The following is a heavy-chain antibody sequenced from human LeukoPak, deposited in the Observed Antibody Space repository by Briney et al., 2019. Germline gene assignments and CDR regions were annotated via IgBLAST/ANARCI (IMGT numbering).Heavy chain of an antibody. CDR2: INTSGSST. Sequence: PGGSLRPSCAASGFTFSDYWMHWVRQVPGKGLVWVSRINTSGSSTTYADSVKGRFTISRDNAKNTLYLQMDSLRAEDTGVYYCARSSHADDFWGQGTLVTVSS. CDR3: ARSSHADDF. J-gene: IGHJ4*02. D-gene: IGHD6-13*01. V-gene: IGHV3-74*03. CDR1: GFTFSDYW.